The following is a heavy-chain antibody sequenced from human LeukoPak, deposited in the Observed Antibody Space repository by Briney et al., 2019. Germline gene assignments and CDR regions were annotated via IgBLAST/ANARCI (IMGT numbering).Heavy chain of an antibody. CDR1: GGSFSGYY. CDR3: TRDTGTTGEVKFDP. D-gene: IGHD4-17*01. CDR2: INHSGST. V-gene: IGHV4-34*01. J-gene: IGHJ5*02. Sequence: ASETLSLTCAVYGGSFSGYYWSWIRQPPGKGLEWIGEINHSGSTNYNPSLKSRVTISVDTSKNQFSLKLSPVTAADTAVYYCTRDTGTTGEVKFDPWGQGTLVTVSS.